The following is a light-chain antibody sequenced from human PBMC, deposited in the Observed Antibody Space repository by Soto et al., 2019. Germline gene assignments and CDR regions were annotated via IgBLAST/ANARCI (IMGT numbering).Light chain of an antibody. V-gene: IGLV3-21*02. J-gene: IGLJ1*01. CDR1: NIGSKN. CDR3: QVWDSSSDHYV. CDR2: DDS. Sequence: SDELAQPTSVSVAPGQTARIGCGGNNIGSKNVFWYQQKPGQAPVLVVSDDSDRPSGIPERFSGSNSGNTATLTISRVEAGYASDYYCQVWDSSSDHYVFGTGTKVTVL.